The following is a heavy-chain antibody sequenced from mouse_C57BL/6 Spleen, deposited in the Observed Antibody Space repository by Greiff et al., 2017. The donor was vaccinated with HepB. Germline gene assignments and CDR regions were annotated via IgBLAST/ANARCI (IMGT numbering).Heavy chain of an antibody. Sequence: EVQLQQSGPELVKPGASVKISCKASGYTFTDYYMNWVPQSHGKSLEWIGDINPNNGGTSYNQKFKGKATLTVDKSSSTAYMELRSLTSEDSAVYYCARYPRRRGGDYAMDYWGQGTSVTVSS. CDR1: GYTFTDYY. CDR2: INPNNGGT. D-gene: IGHD1-2*01. CDR3: ARYPRRRGGDYAMDY. V-gene: IGHV1-26*01. J-gene: IGHJ4*01.